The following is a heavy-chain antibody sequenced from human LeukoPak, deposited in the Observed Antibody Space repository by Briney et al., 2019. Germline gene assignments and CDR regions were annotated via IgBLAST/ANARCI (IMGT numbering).Heavy chain of an antibody. D-gene: IGHD3-22*01. CDR2: ISGSGDST. Sequence: GGSLRLSCAASGFTFSTYAVNWVRQAPGKGLEWVSTISGSGDSTYYADSVKGRFTISRDNSKNTLYLQMNSLRAEDTAVYYCAVTYYYDSSGHYWGQGTLVTVSS. V-gene: IGHV3-23*01. CDR3: AVTYYYDSSGHY. J-gene: IGHJ4*02. CDR1: GFTFSTYA.